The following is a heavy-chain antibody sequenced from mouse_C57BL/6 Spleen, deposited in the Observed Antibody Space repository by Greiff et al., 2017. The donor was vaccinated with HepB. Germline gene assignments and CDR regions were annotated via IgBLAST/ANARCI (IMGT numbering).Heavy chain of an antibody. CDR2: IDPSDSYT. Sequence: QVQLQQPGAELVKPGASVKLSCKASGYTFTSYWMQWVKQRPGQGLEWIGEIDPSDSYTNYNQKFKGKATLTVDTSSSTAYMQLSSPTSEDSAVYYCARGGYWGQGTTLAVSS. V-gene: IGHV1-50*01. J-gene: IGHJ2*01. CDR3: ARGGY. CDR1: GYTFTSYW.